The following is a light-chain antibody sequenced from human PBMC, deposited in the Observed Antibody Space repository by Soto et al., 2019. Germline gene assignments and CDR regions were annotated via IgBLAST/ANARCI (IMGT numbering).Light chain of an antibody. CDR2: DAS. CDR1: QSISSW. CDR3: QQYNSYPYT. J-gene: IGKJ2*01. Sequence: DIQMTQSPSTLSASVGDRVTITCRASQSISSWLAWYQQKPRKAPKLLIYDASSFESGVPSMFSGSGSGTEFTLTISSLQPDDFATYYCQQYNSYPYTFRQGTKLEIK. V-gene: IGKV1-5*01.